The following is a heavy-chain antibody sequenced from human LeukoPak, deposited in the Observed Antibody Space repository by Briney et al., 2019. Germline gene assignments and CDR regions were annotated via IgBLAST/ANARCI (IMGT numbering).Heavy chain of an antibody. CDR3: ARVDCSGGSCYVFDH. Sequence: GGSLRLSCAASGFTFSSYWMSWVRQAPGKGLEWVANIKQDGSEKYYVDSVKGRFTISRDNAKNSLYLQMNSLRAEDTAVYYCARVDCSGGSCYVFDHWGQGTLVTVSS. V-gene: IGHV3-7*01. CDR2: IKQDGSEK. J-gene: IGHJ4*02. D-gene: IGHD2-15*01. CDR1: GFTFSSYW.